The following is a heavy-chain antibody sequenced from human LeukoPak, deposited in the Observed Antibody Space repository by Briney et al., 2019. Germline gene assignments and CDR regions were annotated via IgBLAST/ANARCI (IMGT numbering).Heavy chain of an antibody. CDR1: GFIFSTYN. J-gene: IGHJ4*02. V-gene: IGHV3-48*04. CDR2: ISYSSTI. Sequence: PGGSLRLSCAASGFIFSTYNMNWVRQAPGKGLEWVSYISYSSTIYYADSVKGRFTISRDNAKNSLFLQMNSLRAEDTAVYYCASAPNYAYFDSWGQGTLVTVSS. CDR3: ASAPNYAYFDS. D-gene: IGHD1-7*01.